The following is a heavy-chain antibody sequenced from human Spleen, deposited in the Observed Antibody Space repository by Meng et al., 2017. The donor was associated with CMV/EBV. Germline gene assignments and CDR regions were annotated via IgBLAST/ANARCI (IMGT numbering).Heavy chain of an antibody. CDR1: GFTFSSSA. CDR3: TSIPEDIVVVPAAIDDAFDI. Sequence: GESLKISCAASGFTFSSSAMTWVRQAPGKGLEWVGRIRSKANSYATAYAASVKGRFTISRDDSKNTAYLQMNSLKTEDTAVYYCTSIPEDIVVVPAAIDDAFDIWGQGTMVTVSS. CDR2: IRSKANSYAT. J-gene: IGHJ3*02. D-gene: IGHD2-2*01. V-gene: IGHV3-73*01.